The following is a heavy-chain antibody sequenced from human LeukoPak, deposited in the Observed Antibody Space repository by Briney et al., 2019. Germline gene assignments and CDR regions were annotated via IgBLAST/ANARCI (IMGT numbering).Heavy chain of an antibody. CDR2: INPNSGGT. D-gene: IGHD1-26*01. J-gene: IGHJ4*02. CDR1: GYTFTGHY. CDR3: ARLVGATDY. V-gene: IGHV1-2*02. Sequence: ASVKVSCKASGYTFTGHYMHWVRQAPGQGLEWMGWINPNSGGTNHAQKFQGRVTMTRDTSISTAYMELSRLRSDDTAIYYCARLVGATDYWGQGTLVAVSS.